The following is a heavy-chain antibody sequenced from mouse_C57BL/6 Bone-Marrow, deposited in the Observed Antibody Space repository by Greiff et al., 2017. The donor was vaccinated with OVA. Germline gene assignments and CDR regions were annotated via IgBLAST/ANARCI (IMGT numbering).Heavy chain of an antibody. J-gene: IGHJ2*01. V-gene: IGHV5-4*01. Sequence: EVHLVESGGGLVKPGGSLKLSCAASGFTFSSYAMSWVRQTPEKRLEWVATISDGGSYTYYPDNVKGRFTISRDNAKNNLYLQMSHLKSEDTAMYYCAREGLYFDYWGQGTTLTVSS. CDR1: GFTFSSYA. CDR3: AREGLYFDY. CDR2: ISDGGSYT.